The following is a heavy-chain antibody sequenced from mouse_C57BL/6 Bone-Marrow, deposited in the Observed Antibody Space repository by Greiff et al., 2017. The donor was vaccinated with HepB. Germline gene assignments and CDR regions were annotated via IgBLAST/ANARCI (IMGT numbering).Heavy chain of an antibody. V-gene: IGHV2-2*01. J-gene: IGHJ1*03. Sequence: QVQLKESGPGLVQPSQSLSITCTVSGFSLTSYGVHWVRQSPGKGLEWLGVIWSGGSTDNNAAFISRLSISKDNSKTQVFFRMSSLQADDTAIYCCARRGRYFDGWGTGTTVTVSS. CDR3: ARRGRYFDG. CDR1: GFSLTSYG. CDR2: IWSGGST. D-gene: IGHD3-3*01.